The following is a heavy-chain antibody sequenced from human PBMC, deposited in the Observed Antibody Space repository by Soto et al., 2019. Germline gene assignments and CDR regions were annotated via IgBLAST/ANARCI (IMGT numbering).Heavy chain of an antibody. J-gene: IGHJ6*03. D-gene: IGHD3-10*01. CDR3: ARGLILWFGELSRRGGYYYDMDV. CDR2: INDSGNI. V-gene: IGHV4-34*01. CDR1: GGSLSGYQ. Sequence: QVQLQQWGAGLLKPSETLSLTCAVYGGSLSGYQWTWIRQTPGKGLEWIGEINDSGNINYNPSLKSRVTMLLDPPRKQISLKRGSVTAADSAVYYCARGLILWFGELSRRGGYYYDMDVWGKGTTVTVSS.